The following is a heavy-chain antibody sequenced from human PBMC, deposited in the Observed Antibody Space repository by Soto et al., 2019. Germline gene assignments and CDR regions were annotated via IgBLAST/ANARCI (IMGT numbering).Heavy chain of an antibody. CDR1: GNTFTDSS. CDR3: ARDLGGYDLYGPDT. D-gene: IGHD5-12*01. V-gene: IGHV1-2*02. CDR2: INLNSGDT. Sequence: QVHLVQSGAEVKKAGASVKVSCKASGNTFTDSSLHWVRQAPGQGLEWMGWINLNSGDTYYAQNFQGRVTMTRDTSIGTAYMELSRLKSDDTAVYYCARDLGGYDLYGPDTWGQGTLVTVSS. J-gene: IGHJ5*02.